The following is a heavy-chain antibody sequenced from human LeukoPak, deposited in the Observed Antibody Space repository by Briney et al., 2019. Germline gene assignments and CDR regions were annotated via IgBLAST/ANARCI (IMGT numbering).Heavy chain of an antibody. Sequence: GGSLRLSCAASGFTCSSYWMSWVRQAPGKGLEWVANIKQDGSEKYYVDSVKGRFTISRDNAKKSLYLQMNSLRPEDTAVYYCGRAFPPLTMIVVDPTGADAFDIWGQGTMVTVSS. J-gene: IGHJ3*02. V-gene: IGHV3-7*01. CDR3: GRAFPPLTMIVVDPTGADAFDI. CDR1: GFTCSSYW. CDR2: IKQDGSEK. D-gene: IGHD3-22*01.